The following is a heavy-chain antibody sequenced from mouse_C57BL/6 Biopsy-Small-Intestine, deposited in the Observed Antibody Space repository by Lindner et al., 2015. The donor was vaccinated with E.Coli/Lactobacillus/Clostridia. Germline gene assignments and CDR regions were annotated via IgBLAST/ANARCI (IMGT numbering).Heavy chain of an antibody. D-gene: IGHD2-4*01. J-gene: IGHJ3*01. Sequence: VQLQESGAELVKPGASVRLSCTASGFNIKDYFMHWVKQRPEQDLEWIGRIDPEDGETKYALKFQGKATIKTDTSSNTAYLQLSSLTFEDTAVYYCARGDDYLFTYWGQGTLVTVSA. V-gene: IGHV14-2*01. CDR3: ARGDDYLFTY. CDR2: IDPEDGET. CDR1: GFNIKDYF.